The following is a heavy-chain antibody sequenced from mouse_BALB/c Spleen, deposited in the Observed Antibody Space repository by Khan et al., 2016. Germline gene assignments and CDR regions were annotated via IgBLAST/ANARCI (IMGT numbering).Heavy chain of an antibody. Sequence: VQLQQSGAELVKPGASVKLSCTASGFNIKDTYMHWVKQRPEQGLEWIGRIDPANDNTKYDPKFQGQATITADTSSNTAYLQLSSLTSEDTAVYDCAGTSNGDYGARDYWGQGTSVPVSS. D-gene: IGHD2-13*01. CDR1: GFNIKDTY. CDR3: AGTSNGDYGARDY. CDR2: IDPANDNT. J-gene: IGHJ4*01. V-gene: IGHV14-3*02.